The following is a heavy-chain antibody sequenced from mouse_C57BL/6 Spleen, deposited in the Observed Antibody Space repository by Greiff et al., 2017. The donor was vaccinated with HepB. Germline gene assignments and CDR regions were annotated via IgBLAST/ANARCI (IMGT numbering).Heavy chain of an antibody. CDR1: GYTFTDYE. Sequence: QVQLQQSGAELVRPGASVTLSCKASGYTFTDYEMHWVKQTPVHGLEWIGAIDPETGGTAYNQKFKGKAILTADKSSRTSYMELRSLTSEDAAVYYCTIKNGYYFAYWGQGTLVTVSA. V-gene: IGHV1-15*01. CDR2: IDPETGGT. CDR3: TIKNGYYFAY. J-gene: IGHJ3*01. D-gene: IGHD2-3*01.